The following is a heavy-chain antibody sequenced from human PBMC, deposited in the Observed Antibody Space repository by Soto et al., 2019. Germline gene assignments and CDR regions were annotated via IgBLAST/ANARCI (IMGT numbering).Heavy chain of an antibody. CDR3: ARGGYSGRLYYFDY. V-gene: IGHV4-59*01. CDR2: FFHGGRT. CDR1: GDSISNYY. J-gene: IGHJ4*02. D-gene: IGHD2-15*01. Sequence: TSETLSLTCTVSGDSISNYYWSWIRQPPGKGLEWIASFFHGGRTDYKSSLKSRVTISLDPSKNQVSLKFNSVTAADTAVYYCARGGYSGRLYYFDYWGLGTLVTVSS.